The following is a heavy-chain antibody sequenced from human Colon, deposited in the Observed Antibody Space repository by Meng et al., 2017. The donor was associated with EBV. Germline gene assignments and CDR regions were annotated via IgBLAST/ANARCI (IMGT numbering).Heavy chain of an antibody. D-gene: IGHD3-10*01. J-gene: IGHJ5*02. Sequence: QVPLRDSGPGLVKPLETLSLPCTVSGDSVATGLYYWSWIRQPPWKGLECIAYIYYIGGTNYNPSLKSRLTISLDTSKNQFSLSLRSVTAADTAVYYCARVSGRSFDPWGQGTLVTVSS. CDR3: ARVSGRSFDP. CDR2: IYYIGGT. CDR1: GDSVATGLYY. V-gene: IGHV4-61*01.